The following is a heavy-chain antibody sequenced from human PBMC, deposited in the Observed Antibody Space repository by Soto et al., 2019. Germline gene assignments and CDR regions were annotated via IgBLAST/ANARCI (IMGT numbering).Heavy chain of an antibody. D-gene: IGHD2-15*01. CDR2: IYYSGST. V-gene: IGHV4-59*11. J-gene: IGHJ4*02. Sequence: QVQLQESGPGLVKPSETLSLTCTVSGGSISSHYWSWIRQPPGKGLEWIGYIYYSGSTNYNPSLKSRVTISVDTSKNQFSLKLSSVTAADTAVYYCARRSYCSGGSCHDYWGQGTLVTVSS. CDR1: GGSISSHY. CDR3: ARRSYCSGGSCHDY.